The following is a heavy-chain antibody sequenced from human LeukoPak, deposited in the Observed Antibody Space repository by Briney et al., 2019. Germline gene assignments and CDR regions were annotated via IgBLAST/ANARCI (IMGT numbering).Heavy chain of an antibody. CDR3: AKDLRIIVVVPAAIDYFDY. Sequence: GGSLRLSCAASGFTVSNNYMSWVRQAPGKGLEWVSVISSSGDDTYYADSVKGRFTISRDNSKNTLYLQMNSLRAEDTAVYYCAKDLRIIVVVPAAIDYFDYWGQGTLVTVSS. D-gene: IGHD2-2*01. V-gene: IGHV3-23*01. J-gene: IGHJ4*02. CDR2: ISSSGDDT. CDR1: GFTVSNNY.